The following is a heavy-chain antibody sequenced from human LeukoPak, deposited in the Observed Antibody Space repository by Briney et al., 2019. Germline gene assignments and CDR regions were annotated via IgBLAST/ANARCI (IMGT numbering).Heavy chain of an antibody. J-gene: IGHJ4*02. CDR2: IYYSGST. Sequence: SETLSLTCTVSGGSISSGGYYWSWIRQHPGKGLEWIGYIYYSGSTYYNPSLKSRVTISVDTSKNQFSLKLSSVTAADTAVCYCARDGLGDYGFDYWGQGTLVTVSS. V-gene: IGHV4-31*03. D-gene: IGHD4-17*01. CDR3: ARDGLGDYGFDY. CDR1: GGSISSGGYY.